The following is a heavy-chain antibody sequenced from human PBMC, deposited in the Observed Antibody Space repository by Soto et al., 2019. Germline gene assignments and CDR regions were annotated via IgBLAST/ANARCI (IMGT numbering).Heavy chain of an antibody. CDR1: GYTLTELS. V-gene: IGHV1-24*01. Sequence: GASVKVSCKVSGYTLTELSMHWVRQAPGKGLEWMGGFDPEDGETIYAQKFQGRVTMTEDTSTDTAYMVLSSLRSEATAVYYCATTGYCSGGSCVVAGRYYYGMDVWGQGTTVTVSS. CDR3: ATTGYCSGGSCVVAGRYYYGMDV. D-gene: IGHD2-15*01. CDR2: FDPEDGET. J-gene: IGHJ6*02.